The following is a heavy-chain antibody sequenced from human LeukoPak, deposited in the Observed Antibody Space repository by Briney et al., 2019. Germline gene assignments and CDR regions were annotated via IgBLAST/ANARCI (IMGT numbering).Heavy chain of an antibody. J-gene: IGHJ6*03. Sequence: SETLSLTCTVSGGSISSSSYYWGWIRQPPGKGLEWIGYIYYSGSTNYNPSLKSRVTISVDTSKNQFSLKLSSVTAADTAVYYCARDKVMGYCSSTSCSGNYMDVWGKGTTVTVSS. CDR1: GGSISSSSYY. CDR2: IYYSGST. V-gene: IGHV4-61*01. CDR3: ARDKVMGYCSSTSCSGNYMDV. D-gene: IGHD2-2*01.